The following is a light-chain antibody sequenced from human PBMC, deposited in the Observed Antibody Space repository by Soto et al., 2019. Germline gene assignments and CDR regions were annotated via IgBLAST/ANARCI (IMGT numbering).Light chain of an antibody. Sequence: QSALTQPRSVSGSPGQSVTISCTGTSSDVGSYNYVSWYQQHPGKAPKLMIYDVSKRPSGVPDRFSGSKSGNTASLTISGLQAEDEDDYYCCSYAGSYPYVFGTGTKLTVL. CDR2: DVS. J-gene: IGLJ1*01. CDR1: SSDVGSYNY. V-gene: IGLV2-11*01. CDR3: CSYAGSYPYV.